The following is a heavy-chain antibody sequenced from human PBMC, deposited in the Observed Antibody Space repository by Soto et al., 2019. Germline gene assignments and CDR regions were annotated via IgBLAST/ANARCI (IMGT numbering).Heavy chain of an antibody. CDR1: GGSFSDYF. Sequence: SETLSLTCAVYGGSFSDYFWTWIRQPPGKGLEWIGEINHSGSTNFNPSLKSRVAISADTSRNQFSLRVTSVTAADTAVYYCARDRPPRGTGTTCCPIDPWGQGTLVTVSS. CDR3: ARDRPPRGTGTTCCPIDP. J-gene: IGHJ5*02. D-gene: IGHD1-1*01. V-gene: IGHV4-34*01. CDR2: INHSGST.